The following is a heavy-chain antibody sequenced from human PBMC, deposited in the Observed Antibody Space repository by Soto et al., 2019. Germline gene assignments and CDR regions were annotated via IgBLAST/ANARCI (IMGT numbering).Heavy chain of an antibody. V-gene: IGHV3-33*01. J-gene: IGHJ4*02. CDR3: ARDSLSGSYYLDY. Sequence: QVQLVESGGGVVQPGRSLRLSCAASGFTFSTYGMHWVRQAPGKGLEWVAVIWYDGSEKYYADSVMGRFTISRDNSKNTLYLQMNSLRAEDTAVYYCARDSLSGSYYLDYWGQGTLVTVSS. CDR1: GFTFSTYG. D-gene: IGHD1-26*01. CDR2: IWYDGSEK.